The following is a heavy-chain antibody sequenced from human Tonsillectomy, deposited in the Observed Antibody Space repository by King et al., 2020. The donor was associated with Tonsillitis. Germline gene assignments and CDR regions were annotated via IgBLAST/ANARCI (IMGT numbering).Heavy chain of an antibody. CDR2: IYYSGST. Sequence: QLQESGPGLVKPSENLSLTCTVSGGSISSYYWSWIRPPPGKGLEWIGYIYYSGSTNYNPSLKSRVTISVDTFKNQFSLKLSSVTAADTAVYYCASQFLDGAFDIWGQGTMVTVSS. CDR3: ASQFLDGAFDI. D-gene: IGHD3-3*01. J-gene: IGHJ3*02. V-gene: IGHV4-59*01. CDR1: GGSISSYY.